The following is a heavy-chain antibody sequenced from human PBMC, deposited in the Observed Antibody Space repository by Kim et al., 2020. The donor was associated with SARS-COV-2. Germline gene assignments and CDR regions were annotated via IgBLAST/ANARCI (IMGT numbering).Heavy chain of an antibody. CDR1: GFTFSSYG. V-gene: IGHV3-33*01. CDR3: ARDGTVLAAAGKYYYYYYVLAF. CDR2: IWYDGSNK. J-gene: IGHJ6*02. Sequence: GGSLRLSCAASGFTFSSYGMHWVRQAPGKGLEWVAVIWYDGSNKYYADSVKGRFTISRDNSKNTLYLQMNSLRAEDTAVYYCARDGTVLAAAGKYYYYYYVLAFWGQGPTVTVSS. D-gene: IGHD6-13*01.